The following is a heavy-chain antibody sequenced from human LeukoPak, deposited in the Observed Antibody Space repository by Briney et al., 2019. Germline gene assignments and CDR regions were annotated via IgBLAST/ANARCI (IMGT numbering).Heavy chain of an antibody. Sequence: ASVKVSCKASGYTFTGYYMHWVRQAPGQGLEWMGWINPNSGGTNYAQKFQGWVTMTRDTSISTAYMELSRLRSDDTAVYYCARDRRDGYNTLDYWGQGTLVTVSS. D-gene: IGHD5-24*01. CDR2: INPNSGGT. CDR3: ARDRRDGYNTLDY. J-gene: IGHJ4*02. V-gene: IGHV1-2*04. CDR1: GYTFTGYY.